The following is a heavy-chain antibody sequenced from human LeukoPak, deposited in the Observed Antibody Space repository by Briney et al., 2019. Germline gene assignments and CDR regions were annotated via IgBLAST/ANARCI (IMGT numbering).Heavy chain of an antibody. J-gene: IGHJ4*02. D-gene: IGHD2-21*02. CDR2: IYTSGST. CDR1: GGSISSYY. V-gene: IGHV4-4*07. Sequence: SETLSLTCTVSGGSISSYYWSWIRQPAGKGLEWIGRIYTSGSTNYNPSLKSRVTMSVDTSKNQFSLKLSSVTAADTAVYYCARGGGGNIVVVTAIPSYYFDYWGQGTLVTVSS. CDR3: ARGGGGNIVVVTAIPSYYFDY.